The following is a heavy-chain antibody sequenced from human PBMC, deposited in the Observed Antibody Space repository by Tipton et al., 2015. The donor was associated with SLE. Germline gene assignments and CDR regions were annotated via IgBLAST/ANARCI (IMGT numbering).Heavy chain of an antibody. D-gene: IGHD6-13*01. CDR2: IHTSGNT. J-gene: IGHJ4*02. Sequence: TLSLTCTVSGASISSGSYFWGWIRQSAGEGLEWLGRIHTSGNTHYNPSLSSRLTISVDTSRNQFSLRLTSVTAADTAVYYCARGGGDSNSCQDFDRWGQGTLVTVSS. V-gene: IGHV4-61*02. CDR3: ARGGGDSNSCQDFDR. CDR1: GASISSGSYF.